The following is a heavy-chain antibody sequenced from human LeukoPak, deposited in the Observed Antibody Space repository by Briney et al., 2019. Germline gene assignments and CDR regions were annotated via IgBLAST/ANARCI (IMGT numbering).Heavy chain of an antibody. J-gene: IGHJ5*02. CDR1: GGSISSYD. CDR3: ARQPGYYDRSGSGYNWFDP. CDR2: IYYSGST. D-gene: IGHD3-22*01. V-gene: IGHV4-59*08. Sequence: SEALSLTCTVSGGSISSYDWSWIRQPPRQVLECRGYIYYSGSTNYNPSLKSRVTISVDTSKNQFSLKLSSVTAADTAVYNCARQPGYYDRSGSGYNWFDPWGQGTLVTVSS.